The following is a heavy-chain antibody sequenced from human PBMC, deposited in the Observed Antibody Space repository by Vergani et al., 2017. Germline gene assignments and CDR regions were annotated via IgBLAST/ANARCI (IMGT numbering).Heavy chain of an antibody. CDR2: ISSGGGDI. Sequence: EVQLLESGGGLVQPGGSRRLSCAGAGFTFDTYTMAYVRQAPGKGLEWVATISSGGGDIFYADSVKGRFTISRDNSKNTLFLQMNSLKDEDTAVYYCAKVRPFLGGSYFSSALDYWGQGTLVTVSS. V-gene: IGHV3-23*01. CDR3: AKVRPFLGGSYFSSALDY. D-gene: IGHD1-26*01. J-gene: IGHJ4*02. CDR1: GFTFDTYT.